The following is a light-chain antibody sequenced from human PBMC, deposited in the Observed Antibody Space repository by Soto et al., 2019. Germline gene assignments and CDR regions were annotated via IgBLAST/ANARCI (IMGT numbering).Light chain of an antibody. J-gene: IGKJ2*01. Sequence: IHLTQSPSSLSASVGDRVTITCRASQGINKFLAWYQQRPGKAPQLLVYGASTLQSGVPSRFSGSGSGTDFTLTISSLQPEDFATYYCQQLTNFRFTFGQGTKLDIK. V-gene: IGKV1-9*01. CDR2: GAS. CDR1: QGINKF. CDR3: QQLTNFRFT.